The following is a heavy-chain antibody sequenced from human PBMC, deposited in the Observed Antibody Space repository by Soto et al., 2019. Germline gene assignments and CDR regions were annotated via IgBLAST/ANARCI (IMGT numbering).Heavy chain of an antibody. D-gene: IGHD4-17*01. CDR1: GYTFPSYH. J-gene: IGHJ4*02. CDR2: MHPYSGNT. V-gene: IGHV1-8*01. Sequence: QVQLVQSGAEVKKPGASVKVSCKASGYTFPSYHISWVRQATGQALEWMGWMHPYSGNTAYAQKFQGRLTMTTNSSISTAYMELSSLTSEDTAVYYCAREQDYGDYGDYWGQGTLVTVSS. CDR3: AREQDYGDYGDY.